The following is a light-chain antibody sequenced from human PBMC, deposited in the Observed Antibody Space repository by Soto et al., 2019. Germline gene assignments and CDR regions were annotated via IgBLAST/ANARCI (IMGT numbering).Light chain of an antibody. V-gene: IGKV1-39*01. Sequence: DIQMTQSPSSLSASVGDRVTITCGASQSFRNYLNWYQQKLGKPPKLLIYAAFSLQSGVPSRFSGSGYETDFTLTISTLQTEDFGTYYCQQSYITPYTFGQGTKVDIK. J-gene: IGKJ2*01. CDR3: QQSYITPYT. CDR1: QSFRNY. CDR2: AAF.